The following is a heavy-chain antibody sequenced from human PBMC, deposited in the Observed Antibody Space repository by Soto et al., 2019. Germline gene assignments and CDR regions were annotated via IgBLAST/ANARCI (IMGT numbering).Heavy chain of an antibody. Sequence: EVQLVESGGGLVQPGGSLRLSCAASGFTFSSYWMSWVRQAPGKGLEWVSHINQDGSEKYDVDSVKGRCTISRDNAKNSLYLPMNSLRAEDTAVYYCASGGGRGDYWGQGTLVTVSS. V-gene: IGHV3-7*01. CDR2: INQDGSEK. J-gene: IGHJ4*02. D-gene: IGHD3-10*01. CDR3: ASGGGRGDY. CDR1: GFTFSSYW.